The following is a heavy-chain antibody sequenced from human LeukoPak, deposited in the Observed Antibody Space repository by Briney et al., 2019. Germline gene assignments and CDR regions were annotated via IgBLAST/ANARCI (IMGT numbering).Heavy chain of an antibody. Sequence: SETLSLTCTVSGGTISSYYWSWIRQPPGKGLEWIGYIYYSGSTNYNPSLKSRVTISVDTSKNQFSLKLSSVTAADTAVYYCARGTSGDFDYWGQGTLVTVSS. CDR2: IYYSGST. V-gene: IGHV4-59*01. J-gene: IGHJ4*02. CDR3: ARGTSGDFDY. D-gene: IGHD2-8*02. CDR1: GGTISSYY.